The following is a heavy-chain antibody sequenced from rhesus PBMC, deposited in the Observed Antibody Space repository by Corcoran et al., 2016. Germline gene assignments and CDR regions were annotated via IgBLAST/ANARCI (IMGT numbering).Heavy chain of an antibody. Sequence: QVQLQESGPGLVKPSETLSLPCTVPGASTSNYWCSWLRTPPGKGLEWIGEINGNSGSTNYNPALKSRVTISRDTSKNQFSLKLSSVTAADTAVYYCTIARNWNLDYWGQGVLVTVSS. V-gene: IGHV4-80*01. CDR3: TIARNWNLDY. D-gene: IGHD1-26*01. CDR2: INGNSGST. CDR1: GASTSNYW. J-gene: IGHJ4*01.